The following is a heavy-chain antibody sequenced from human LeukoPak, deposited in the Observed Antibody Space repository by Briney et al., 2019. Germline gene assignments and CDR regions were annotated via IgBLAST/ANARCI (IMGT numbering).Heavy chain of an antibody. CDR1: GFTFNNYG. Sequence: GGSLRLSCAASGFTFNNYGMHWVRQAPGKGLEWLAFIRYDGSNTYYADSVKGRFTVSRDDSKNTLHLQMNSLRGDDTAVHYCAKDGTSYYYIYYWGQGTLVTVSS. V-gene: IGHV3-30*02. CDR2: IRYDGSNT. CDR3: AKDGTSYYYIYY. J-gene: IGHJ4*02. D-gene: IGHD2/OR15-2a*01.